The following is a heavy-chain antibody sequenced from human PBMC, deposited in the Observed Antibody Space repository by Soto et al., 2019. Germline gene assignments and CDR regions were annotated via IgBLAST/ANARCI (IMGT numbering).Heavy chain of an antibody. Sequence: QVQLQQWGAGLLKPSETLSLTCAVYGVSFSGYYWSWIRQTPGKGLEWIGEVNQIGSTNDSPSLKSRVTISADISRDQFSLKLSSVTVADTAIYYCARKGALLIGDQGVYFQHWGQGTPVTVSS. CDR3: ARKGALLIGDQGVYFQH. CDR2: VNQIGST. J-gene: IGHJ1*01. D-gene: IGHD4-17*01. CDR1: GVSFSGYY. V-gene: IGHV4-34*01.